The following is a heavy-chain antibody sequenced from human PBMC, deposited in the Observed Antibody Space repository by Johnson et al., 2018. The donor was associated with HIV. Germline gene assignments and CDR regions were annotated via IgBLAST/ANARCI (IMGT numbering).Heavy chain of an antibody. D-gene: IGHD5-18*01. CDR1: GFTFTSAW. J-gene: IGHJ3*02. Sequence: QVQLVESGGGLVKPGGSLRLSCAVSGFTFTSAWMSWVRQSPGKGLEWVAVISYDGSNKYYADSVKGRFTISRDNSKNTLYLQMNSLRAEDTAVYYCARDRGYSYGEGAFDIWGQGTMVTVSS. V-gene: IGHV3-30-3*01. CDR2: ISYDGSNK. CDR3: ARDRGYSYGEGAFDI.